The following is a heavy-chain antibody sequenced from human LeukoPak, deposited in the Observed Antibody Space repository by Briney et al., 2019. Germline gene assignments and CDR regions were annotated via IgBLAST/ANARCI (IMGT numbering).Heavy chain of an antibody. CDR2: ISSNGGST. V-gene: IGHV3-64*01. CDR1: GFTFSSYT. D-gene: IGHD1-1*01. J-gene: IGHJ4*02. Sequence: VGSLRLSCAASGFTFSSYTMYWVRQAPGKGLEYVSAISSNGGSTYYANSVKGRFTISRDNSKNTLYLQMGSLRGEDMAVYYCAREVNWRFDYWGQGTLVTVSS. CDR3: AREVNWRFDY.